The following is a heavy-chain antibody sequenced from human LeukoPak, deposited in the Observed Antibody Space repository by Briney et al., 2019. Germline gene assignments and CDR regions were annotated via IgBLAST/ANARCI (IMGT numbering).Heavy chain of an antibody. CDR3: ARGGGYYYGSGSYYKPWYYYYYMDV. Sequence: SETLSLTCTVSGGSISSSSYYWSWIRQPPGKGLEWIGEINHSGSTNYNPSLKSRVTISVDTSKNQFSLKLSSVTAADTAVYYCARGGGYYYGSGSYYKPWYYYYYMDVWGKGTTVTVSS. CDR1: GGSISSSSYY. V-gene: IGHV4-39*07. J-gene: IGHJ6*03. CDR2: INHSGST. D-gene: IGHD3-10*01.